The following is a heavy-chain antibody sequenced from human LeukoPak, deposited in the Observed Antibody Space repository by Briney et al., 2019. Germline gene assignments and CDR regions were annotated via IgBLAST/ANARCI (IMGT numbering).Heavy chain of an antibody. D-gene: IGHD2-2*01. CDR1: GGSISSGGYY. Sequence: PSETLSLTCTVSGGSISSGGYYWSWIRQPPGKGLEWIGYIYHSGSTYYNPSLKSRVTISVDRSKNQFSLKLSSVTAADTAVYYCARYPGVYQLPGGRAFDIWGQGTMVTVSS. V-gene: IGHV4-30-2*01. CDR2: IYHSGST. CDR3: ARYPGVYQLPGGRAFDI. J-gene: IGHJ3*02.